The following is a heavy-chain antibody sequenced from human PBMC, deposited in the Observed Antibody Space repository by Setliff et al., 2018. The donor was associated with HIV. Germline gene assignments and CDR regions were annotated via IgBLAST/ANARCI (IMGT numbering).Heavy chain of an antibody. J-gene: IGHJ3*02. CDR2: ISYSGIT. Sequence: SETLSLTCTVSGGSITSGGDSWSWIRQHPGKGLKWIGYISYSGITYYDPSLKSRLTMSVDTSNNQFSLKLGSATAADTAVYYCARVLGVRRDYYDSSAPLRAAFDIWGQGTMVTVSS. V-gene: IGHV4-31*03. CDR1: GGSITSGGDS. CDR3: ARVLGVRRDYYDSSAPLRAAFDI. D-gene: IGHD3-22*01.